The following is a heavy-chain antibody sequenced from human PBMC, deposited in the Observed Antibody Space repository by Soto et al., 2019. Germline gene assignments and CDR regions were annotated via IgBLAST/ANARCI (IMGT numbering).Heavy chain of an antibody. CDR2: IKQDGSEK. CDR1: GFTFSSYW. V-gene: IGHV3-7*03. J-gene: IGHJ4*02. D-gene: IGHD6-19*01. CDR3: ARDRYSSGWYIDY. Sequence: LRLSCAASGFTFSSYWMSWVRQAPGKGLEWVANIKQDGSEKYYVDSVKGRFTISRDNAKNSLYLQMNSLRAEDTAVYYCARDRYSSGWYIDYWGQGTLVTVSS.